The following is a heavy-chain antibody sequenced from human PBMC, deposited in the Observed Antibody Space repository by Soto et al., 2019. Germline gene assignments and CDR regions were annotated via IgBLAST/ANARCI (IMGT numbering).Heavy chain of an antibody. J-gene: IGHJ4*02. CDR3: AREAIAAAGPLDH. V-gene: IGHV3-33*01. CDR2: ISSDGSEE. CDR1: GLILRTYA. Sequence: PGGSLRLSXAASGLILRTYAMHWVRQAPGKGLEWVAVISSDGSEEYYADSVKGRFTISRDNSNSKMFLEMTNLRADDTALYYCAREAIAAAGPLDHWGPGTLVT. D-gene: IGHD6-13*01.